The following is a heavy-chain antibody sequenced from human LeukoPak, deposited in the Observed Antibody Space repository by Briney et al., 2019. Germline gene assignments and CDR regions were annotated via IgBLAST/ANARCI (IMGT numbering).Heavy chain of an antibody. D-gene: IGHD6-19*01. J-gene: IGHJ4*02. CDR3: ASTSGWYEPIDY. Sequence: GGSLRLSCAASGFTFSSYGMHWVRQAPGKGLEWVAVIWYGGSNKHYADSVKGRFTISRDNSKNTLYLQMNSLRAEDTAVYYCASTSGWYEPIDYWGQGTLVTVSS. V-gene: IGHV3-33*01. CDR1: GFTFSSYG. CDR2: IWYGGSNK.